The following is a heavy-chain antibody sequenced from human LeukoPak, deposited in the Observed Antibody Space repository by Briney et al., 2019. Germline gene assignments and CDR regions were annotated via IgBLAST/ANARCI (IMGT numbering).Heavy chain of an antibody. Sequence: TGGSLRLSCAASGFTLSGYWMSWVRQAPGKGLEWVSYISSSGSTIYYADSVKGRFTISRDNAKNSLYLQMNSLRAEDTAVYYCARAVTDYFDYWGQGTLVTVSS. J-gene: IGHJ4*02. V-gene: IGHV3-48*04. CDR1: GFTLSGYW. D-gene: IGHD4-23*01. CDR2: ISSSGSTI. CDR3: ARAVTDYFDY.